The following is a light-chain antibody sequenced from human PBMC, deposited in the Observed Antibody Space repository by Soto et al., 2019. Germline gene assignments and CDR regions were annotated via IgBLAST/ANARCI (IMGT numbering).Light chain of an antibody. CDR1: QSLLSSNGNNY. V-gene: IGKV2-28*01. CDR3: MQGLTTPLT. J-gene: IGKJ4*01. Sequence: DIVLTQSPLSLPVTPGEPASISCGSSQSLLSSNGNNYLDWYLQKPGQSPQVLIYLGSNRASGVPDRFSGSGSGTDFTLKISRVEAEDVGVYYCMQGLTTPLTFGGGTKVEIK. CDR2: LGS.